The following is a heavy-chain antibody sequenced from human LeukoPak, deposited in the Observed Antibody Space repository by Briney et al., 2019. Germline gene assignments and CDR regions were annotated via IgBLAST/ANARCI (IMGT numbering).Heavy chain of an antibody. CDR1: GYSFTSYW. CDR3: ARRSSGYFPFDD. D-gene: IGHD3-22*01. CDR2: IYPGDSDT. Sequence: GESLQFSCNGSGYSFTSYWIGWGRQMAGKGLEGMGIIYPGDSDTRYSPSFQGQVTISADKSISTAYLQWSSLKASDTAMYYCARRSSGYFPFDDWGQGALVTVSS. V-gene: IGHV5-51*01. J-gene: IGHJ4*02.